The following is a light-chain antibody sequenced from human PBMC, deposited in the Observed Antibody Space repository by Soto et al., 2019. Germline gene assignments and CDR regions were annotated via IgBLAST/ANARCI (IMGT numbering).Light chain of an antibody. V-gene: IGLV2-14*01. CDR3: SSYTSSSTNVV. Sequence: QSALTQPASVSGSPGQSITISCTGTSSDVGGYNYVSWYQQHPGKAPKLMIYDVSNRPSGVSNRFSGSKSGNKASLTISGLQAEDEADYYCSSYTSSSTNVVFGGGTKLT. CDR1: SSDVGGYNY. J-gene: IGLJ2*01. CDR2: DVS.